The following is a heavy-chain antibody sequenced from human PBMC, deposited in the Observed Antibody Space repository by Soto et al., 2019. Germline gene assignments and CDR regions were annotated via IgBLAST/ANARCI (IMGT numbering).Heavy chain of an antibody. Sequence: PSETLSLTCSVSGVSFSSSDYYWAWIRQPPGKGLEWIGSIYHGGSTYYNPSLNSRVTLSIDMTNNHVSLILNSVTAADTAVYYCARVGPWVPYYYDSSPYTFENWFDPWGQGTLVTVSS. CDR3: ARVGPWVPYYYDSSPYTFENWFDP. CDR1: GVSFSSSDYY. D-gene: IGHD3-22*01. V-gene: IGHV4-39*02. J-gene: IGHJ5*02. CDR2: IYHGGST.